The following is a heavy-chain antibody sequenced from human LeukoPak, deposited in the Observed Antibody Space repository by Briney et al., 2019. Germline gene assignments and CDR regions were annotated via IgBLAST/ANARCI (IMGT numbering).Heavy chain of an antibody. D-gene: IGHD3-16*01. CDR1: GGPFSGYY. CDR2: INHSGST. V-gene: IGHV4-34*01. Sequence: SETLSLTCAVYGGPFSGYYWSWIRQPPGKGLEWIGEINHSGSTNYNPSLKSRVTISVDTSKNQFSLKLSSVTAADTAVYYCARGYYYDYWGQGTLVTVSS. CDR3: ARGYYYDY. J-gene: IGHJ4*02.